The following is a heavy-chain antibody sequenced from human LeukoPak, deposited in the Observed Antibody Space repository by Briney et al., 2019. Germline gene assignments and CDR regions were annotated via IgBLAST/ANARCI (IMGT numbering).Heavy chain of an antibody. CDR1: GASISNNF. D-gene: IGHD3-16*02. J-gene: IGHJ5*02. V-gene: IGHV4-59*01. Sequence: SETLSLTWTLSGASISNNFWSWIRQPPGKGREWIGLIHHSGTQYSPSLKGRVTISLETSQNQLSLEVNSVTAADTAVYFCARDLERVVIGGFDPWGQGTLVTVSS. CDR3: ARDLERVVIGGFDP. CDR2: IHHSGT.